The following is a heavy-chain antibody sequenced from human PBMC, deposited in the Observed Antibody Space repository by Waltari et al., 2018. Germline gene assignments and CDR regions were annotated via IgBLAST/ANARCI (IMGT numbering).Heavy chain of an antibody. V-gene: IGHV3-30*02. CDR3: AKSTEGSSWYEGDY. CDR2: IRYDGSNK. D-gene: IGHD6-13*01. J-gene: IGHJ4*02. CDR1: GFTFRSYG. Sequence: QVQLVESGGGVVQPGGSLSLSCAAYGFTFRSYGMHWGRKAPGKGREWVAFIRYDGSNKYYADSVKGRFTISRDNSKNTLYLQMNSLRAEDTAVYYCAKSTEGSSWYEGDYWGQGTLVTVSS.